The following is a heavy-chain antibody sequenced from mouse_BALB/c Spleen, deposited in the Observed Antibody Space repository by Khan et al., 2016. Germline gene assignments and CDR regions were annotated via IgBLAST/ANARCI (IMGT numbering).Heavy chain of an antibody. CDR1: GFTFSTYG. Sequence: EVELVESGGGLVQPGGSLKLSCAASGFTFSTYGMSWVRQTPDKRLELVATINSNGGSTYYPDSVKGRFTISRDNAKNTLYLQMSSLKSEDTAMYYCARENYRSSFDYWGHGTTLTVS. V-gene: IGHV5-6-3*01. J-gene: IGHJ2*01. CDR3: ARENYRSSFDY. CDR2: INSNGGST. D-gene: IGHD2-14*01.